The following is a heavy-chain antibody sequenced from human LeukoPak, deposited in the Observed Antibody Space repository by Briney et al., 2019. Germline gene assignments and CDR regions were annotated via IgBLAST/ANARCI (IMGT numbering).Heavy chain of an antibody. CDR3: ARHGARRVVTTARFDY. J-gene: IGHJ4*02. V-gene: IGHV5-51*01. CDR1: GYSFSSYW. CDR2: IYPGGSDT. Sequence: GESLKISCKGSGYSFSSYWIGWVRQMPGEGLEWMGIIYPGGSDTRYSPSFQGQITISVDKSISTAYLQWSSLKASDTAIYYCARHGARRVVTTARFDYWGQGTLVTVSS. D-gene: IGHD2-21*02.